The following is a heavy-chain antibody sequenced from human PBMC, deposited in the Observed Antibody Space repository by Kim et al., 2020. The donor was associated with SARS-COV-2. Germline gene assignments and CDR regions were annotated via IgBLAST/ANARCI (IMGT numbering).Heavy chain of an antibody. Sequence: GGSLRLSCAASGFTFSSNWMHWVRQVPGKVLVWVARINGDGSNSAYADFVKGRFTISRDNGKNTVYLQMNSLRAEDTAVYYCTRDRGGASRFDYWDQGTLVTVSS. CDR1: GFTFSSNW. D-gene: IGHD1-26*01. V-gene: IGHV3-74*01. CDR3: TRDRGGASRFDY. CDR2: INGDGSNS. J-gene: IGHJ4*02.